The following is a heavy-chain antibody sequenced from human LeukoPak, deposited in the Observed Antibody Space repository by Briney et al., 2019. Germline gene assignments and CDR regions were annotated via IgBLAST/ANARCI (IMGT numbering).Heavy chain of an antibody. CDR2: IIPIFGTA. Sequence: ASVKVSCKASGGTFSSYAISWVRQAPGQGLEWMGGIIPIFGTANYAQKLQGRVTMTTDTSTSTAYMELRSLRSDDTAVYYCARVRITIFGVARGQNAKNDDFDIWGQGTMVTVSS. CDR3: ARVRITIFGVARGQNAKNDDFDI. V-gene: IGHV1-69*05. D-gene: IGHD3-3*01. CDR1: GGTFSSYA. J-gene: IGHJ3*02.